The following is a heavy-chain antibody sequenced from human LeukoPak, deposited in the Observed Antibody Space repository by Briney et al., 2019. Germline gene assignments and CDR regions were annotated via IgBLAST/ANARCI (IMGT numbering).Heavy chain of an antibody. CDR1: GYTFTSYD. D-gene: IGHD2-2*01. Sequence: ASVKVSCKAYGYTFTSYDINWVRQATGQGLEWMGWMNPNSGNTGYAQKFQGRVTMTRNTSISTAYMELSSLRSEDTAVYYCARGFQDCSSTSCYATFDYWGQGTLVTVSS. V-gene: IGHV1-8*01. CDR3: ARGFQDCSSTSCYATFDY. J-gene: IGHJ4*02. CDR2: MNPNSGNT.